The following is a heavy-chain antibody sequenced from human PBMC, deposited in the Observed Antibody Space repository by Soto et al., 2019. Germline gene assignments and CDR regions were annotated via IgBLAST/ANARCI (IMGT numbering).Heavy chain of an antibody. CDR1: GFTFSSYG. CDR2: IWYDGSNK. CDR3: ASSRFHYYYYMDV. Sequence: GGSLRLSCAASGFTFSSYGMHWVRQAPGKGLEWVAVIWYDGSNKYYADSVKGRFTISRDNSKNSLYLQMNSLRAEDTAVYYCASSRFHYYYYMDVWGKGTTVTVSS. V-gene: IGHV3-33*01. D-gene: IGHD3-16*01. J-gene: IGHJ6*03.